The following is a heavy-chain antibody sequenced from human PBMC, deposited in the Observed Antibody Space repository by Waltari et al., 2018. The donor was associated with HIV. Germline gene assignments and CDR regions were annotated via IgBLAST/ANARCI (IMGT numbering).Heavy chain of an antibody. D-gene: IGHD1-7*01. CDR1: GGSISSYY. V-gene: IGHV4-59*01. J-gene: IGHJ5*02. Sequence: QVQLQESGPGLVKPSETLSLTCTVSGGSISSYYWSWIRQPPGKGLEWIGYIYYSGSTNYIPSLKSRVTISVDTSTNQFSLKLSSVTAADTAVYYCARVNWNYGDWFDPWGQGTLVTVSS. CDR2: IYYSGST. CDR3: ARVNWNYGDWFDP.